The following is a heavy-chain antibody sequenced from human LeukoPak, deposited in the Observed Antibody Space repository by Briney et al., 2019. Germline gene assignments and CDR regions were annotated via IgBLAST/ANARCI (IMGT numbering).Heavy chain of an antibody. CDR3: ARVSSGVRGEPLAFDI. J-gene: IGHJ3*02. Sequence: GGSLRLSCAASGFTFSSYAMHWVRQAPGKGLEWVAVISYDGSNKYYADSVKGRFTISRDNSKNTLYLQMNSLRAEDTAVYYCARVSSGVRGEPLAFDIWGQGTMVTVSS. D-gene: IGHD3-10*01. CDR1: GFTFSSYA. CDR2: ISYDGSNK. V-gene: IGHV3-30-3*01.